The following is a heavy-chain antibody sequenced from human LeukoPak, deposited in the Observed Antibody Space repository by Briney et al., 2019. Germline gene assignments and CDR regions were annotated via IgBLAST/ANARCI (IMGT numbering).Heavy chain of an antibody. D-gene: IGHD2-8*01. CDR2: ISSSSSYI. CDR1: GFTFSSYS. J-gene: IGHJ3*02. CDR3: ARWGGVRATFDI. Sequence: PGGSLRLSCAASGFTFSSYSMNWVRQAPGKGLEWVSSISSSSSYIYYADSVKGRFTISRDNAKNSLYLQMNSLRAEDTAVYYCARWGGVRATFDIWGQGTMVTVSS. V-gene: IGHV3-21*01.